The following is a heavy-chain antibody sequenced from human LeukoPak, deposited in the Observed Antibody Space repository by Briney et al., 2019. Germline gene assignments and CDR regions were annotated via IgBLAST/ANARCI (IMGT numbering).Heavy chain of an antibody. D-gene: IGHD4-17*01. Sequence: GGSLRLSCAASGFTFSSYAMSWVRQAPGKGLEWVSAISGSGGSTYYADSVKGRFTISRDNSKNTLYLQMNSLRAEDTAVYYCARDRPGDYGDYADHFDYWGQGTLVTVSS. CDR1: GFTFSSYA. V-gene: IGHV3-23*01. CDR3: ARDRPGDYGDYADHFDY. CDR2: ISGSGGST. J-gene: IGHJ4*02.